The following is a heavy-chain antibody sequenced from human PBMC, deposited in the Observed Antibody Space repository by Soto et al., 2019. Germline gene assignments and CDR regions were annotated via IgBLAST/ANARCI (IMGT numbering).Heavy chain of an antibody. Sequence: GGSLRLSCAASGFTFSSYAMSWVRQAPGKGLEWVSAISGSGGSTYYADSVKGRFTISRDNSKNTLYLQMNSLRAADAAVYYCARLHCISPNCVPLDPWGQGTLVTVSS. CDR1: GFTFSSYA. CDR3: ARLHCISPNCVPLDP. CDR2: ISGSGGST. J-gene: IGHJ5*02. V-gene: IGHV3-23*01. D-gene: IGHD2-2*01.